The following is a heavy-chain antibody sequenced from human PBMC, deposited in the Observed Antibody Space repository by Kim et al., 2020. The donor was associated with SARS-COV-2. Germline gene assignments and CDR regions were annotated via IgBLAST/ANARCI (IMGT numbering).Heavy chain of an antibody. Sequence: GGSLRLSCAASGFTFSNAWMSWIRQAPGKGLEWVGRVRSKTDGGTTEYAAPVKGRFTISRDDSKNTLYLQTNSLKTEDTAVYYCTTGRDWKVGMDVWGQGTTVTVSS. CDR1: GFTFSNAW. D-gene: IGHD1-1*01. CDR3: TTGRDWKVGMDV. V-gene: IGHV3-15*01. J-gene: IGHJ6*02. CDR2: VRSKTDGGTT.